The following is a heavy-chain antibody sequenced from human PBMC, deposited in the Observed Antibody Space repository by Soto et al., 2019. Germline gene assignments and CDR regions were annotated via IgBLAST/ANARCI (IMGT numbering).Heavy chain of an antibody. V-gene: IGHV4-34*01. D-gene: IGHD6-19*01. CDR3: ARGRQWLAYYYYGMDV. Sequence: SETLSLTCAVYGGSFSGYYWSWIRQPPGKGLEWIGETNHSGSTNYNPSLKSRVTISVDTSKNQFSLKLSSVTAADTAVYYCARGRQWLAYYYYGMDVWGQGTTVTVSS. CDR2: TNHSGST. J-gene: IGHJ6*02. CDR1: GGSFSGYY.